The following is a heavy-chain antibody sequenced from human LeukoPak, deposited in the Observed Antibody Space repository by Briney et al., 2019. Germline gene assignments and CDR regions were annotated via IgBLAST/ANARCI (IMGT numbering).Heavy chain of an antibody. CDR2: IYYSGST. CDR3: ARGSNAPLVSIWFDP. CDR1: GGSISSGSYY. V-gene: IGHV4-61*01. Sequence: PSQTLSLTCTVSGGSISSGSYYWSWIRQPPGKGLEWIGYIYYSGSTNYNPSLKSRVTISVDTSKNQFSLKLSSVTAADTAVYYCARGSNAPLVSIWFDPWGQGTLVTVSS. D-gene: IGHD3-9*01. J-gene: IGHJ5*02.